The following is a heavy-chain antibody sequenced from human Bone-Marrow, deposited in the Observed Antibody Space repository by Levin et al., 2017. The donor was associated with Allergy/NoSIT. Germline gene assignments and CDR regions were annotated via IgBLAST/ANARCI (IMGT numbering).Heavy chain of an antibody. D-gene: IGHD5-12*01. V-gene: IGHV1-69*02. J-gene: IGHJ6*02. CDR3: HILAPLDV. CDR1: GGTFGRYS. Sequence: GASVKVSCKASGGTFGRYSVSWVRQAPGQGLEWMGRVIPLIRQSDYAQKFQGRVTITADTSMTTVYMDLSSLRSEDTAVYYCHILAPLDVGGEGTSVTV. CDR2: VIPLIRQS.